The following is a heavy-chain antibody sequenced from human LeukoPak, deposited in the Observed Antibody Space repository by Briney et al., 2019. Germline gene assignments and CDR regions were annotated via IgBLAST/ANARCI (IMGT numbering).Heavy chain of an antibody. CDR3: ARDHSYDRPGAFDI. D-gene: IGHD3-22*01. CDR2: IFYSGST. V-gene: IGHV4-59*01. Sequence: SETLSLTCIVSGDSISYYYWSWIRQPPGKGLEWIGYIFYSGSTNYNPSLKSRVTISVDTSKNQFSLKLSSVTAADTAVYYCARDHSYDRPGAFDIWGQGTMVTVSS. CDR1: GDSISYYY. J-gene: IGHJ3*02.